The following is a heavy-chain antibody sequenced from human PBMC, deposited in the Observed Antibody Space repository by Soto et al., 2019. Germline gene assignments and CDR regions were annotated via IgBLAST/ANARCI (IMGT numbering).Heavy chain of an antibody. V-gene: IGHV1-3*01. CDR3: ARGSGIVVVI. D-gene: IGHD2-2*01. CDR2: INAGNGNT. J-gene: IGHJ3*02. CDR1: GYTFTKYG. Sequence: ASVKVSCKASGYTFTKYGISWVRQAPGQRLEWMGWINAGNGNTKYSQKFQGRVTITRDTSASTAYMELSSLRSEDTAVYYCARGSGIVVVIWGQGTMVTVSS.